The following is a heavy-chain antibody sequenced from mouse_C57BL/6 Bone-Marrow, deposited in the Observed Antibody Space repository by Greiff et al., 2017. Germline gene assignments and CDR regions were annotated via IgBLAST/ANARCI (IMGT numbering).Heavy chain of an antibody. D-gene: IGHD2-5*01. CDR3: ARYYSNYYYALDY. J-gene: IGHJ4*01. CDR2: IYPGGGYT. CDR1: GYTFTNYW. Sequence: QVQLQQSGAELVRPGTSVKMSCKASGYTFTNYWIGWAKQRPGHGLEWIGDIYPGGGYTNYNEKFKGKATLTADKSSSTAYVQFSSLTSEDSAIYYCARYYSNYYYALDYWGQGTSVTVSS. V-gene: IGHV1-63*01.